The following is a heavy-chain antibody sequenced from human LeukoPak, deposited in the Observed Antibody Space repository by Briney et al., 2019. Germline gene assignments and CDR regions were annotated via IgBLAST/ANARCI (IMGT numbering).Heavy chain of an antibody. J-gene: IGHJ5*02. Sequence: GSSVKVSCKASGGTFSRYAISWVRQAPGQGLEWMGRIIPIFGTANYAQKFQGRVTITADESTSTAYMELSSLRSEDTAVYYCARDLSPHNWKSRGFDPWGQGTLVTVSS. D-gene: IGHD1-20*01. V-gene: IGHV1-69*01. CDR2: IIPIFGTA. CDR3: ARDLSPHNWKSRGFDP. CDR1: GGTFSRYA.